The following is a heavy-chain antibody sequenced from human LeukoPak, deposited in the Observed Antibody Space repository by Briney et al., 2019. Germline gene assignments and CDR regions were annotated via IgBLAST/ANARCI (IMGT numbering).Heavy chain of an antibody. Sequence: GESLKISCKGSGYTFTSYWIGWVRQMPGKGLEWMGIIYPGDSDTRYSPSFQGQVTISADKSISTAYLQWSSLKASDTAMYYCARVPRNYYDSSGYDIYFDYWGQGTLVTVSS. D-gene: IGHD3-22*01. J-gene: IGHJ4*02. CDR1: GYTFTSYW. CDR3: ARVPRNYYDSSGYDIYFDY. CDR2: IYPGDSDT. V-gene: IGHV5-51*01.